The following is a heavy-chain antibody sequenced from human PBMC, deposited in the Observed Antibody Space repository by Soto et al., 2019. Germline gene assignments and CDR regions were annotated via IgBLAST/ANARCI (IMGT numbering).Heavy chain of an antibody. V-gene: IGHV3-23*01. CDR2: ISGSGGST. CDR3: SKVFDHTEYYYEGYGMDV. D-gene: IGHD3-22*01. Sequence: GGSLRLSCAASGFTFSSYAMSWVRQAPGKGLEWVSAISGSGGSTYYADPVKGRFTISRDNSKNTLYQQMNSLIAEDTAVYYCSKVFDHTEYYYEGYGMDVWGQGTTVTVSS. J-gene: IGHJ6*02. CDR1: GFTFSSYA.